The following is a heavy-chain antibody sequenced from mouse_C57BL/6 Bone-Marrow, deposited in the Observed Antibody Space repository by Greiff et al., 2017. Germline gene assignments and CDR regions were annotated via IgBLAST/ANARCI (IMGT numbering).Heavy chain of an antibody. CDR1: GFTFSSYA. J-gene: IGHJ2*01. CDR2: ISDGGSYT. CDR3: ARDPNYVYFDY. Sequence: EVNLVESGGGLVKPGGSLKLSCAASGFTFSSYAMSWVRQTPEKRLEWVATISDGGSYTYYPDNVKGRFTISRDNAKNNLYLQMSHLKSEDTAMYYCARDPNYVYFDYWGQGTTLTVSS. D-gene: IGHD1-1*01. V-gene: IGHV5-4*01.